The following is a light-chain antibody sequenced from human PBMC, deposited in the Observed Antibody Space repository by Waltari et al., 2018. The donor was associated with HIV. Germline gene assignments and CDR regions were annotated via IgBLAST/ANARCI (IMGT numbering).Light chain of an antibody. V-gene: IGLV3-1*01. CDR1: NLVEKL. CDR3: QTWDGSAGV. CDR2: EDK. Sequence: SFALTQPPSLSVSPGQTVRITCSGQNLVEKLVCWYQLKPGQSPLLLIYEDKKRPSGIPQRFAASNSGNTATLAITGTQSVDEAEYFCQTWDGSAGVFGGGTKLTVL. J-gene: IGLJ2*01.